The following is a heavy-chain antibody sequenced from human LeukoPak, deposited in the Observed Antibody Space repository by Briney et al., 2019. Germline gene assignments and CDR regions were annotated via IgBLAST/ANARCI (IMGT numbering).Heavy chain of an antibody. CDR2: IKQDGSEK. CDR3: ARVYGFEASGYSYDAFDI. J-gene: IGHJ3*02. CDR1: GFTFSSYW. Sequence: GRSLRLSCAASGFTFSSYWMSWVRQAPGKGLEWVANIKQDGSEKYYVDSVKGRFTISRDNAKNSLYLQMNSLRAEDTAVYYCARVYGFEASGYSYDAFDIWGQGTMVTVSS. D-gene: IGHD3-22*01. V-gene: IGHV3-7*01.